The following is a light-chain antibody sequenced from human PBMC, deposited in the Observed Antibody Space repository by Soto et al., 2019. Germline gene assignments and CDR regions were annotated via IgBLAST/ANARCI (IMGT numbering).Light chain of an antibody. CDR3: QQYHSYSGT. V-gene: IGKV1-5*03. Sequence: DIQMTQSPSTLAASVGGRVTISCGCSQTIYSWLAWYQQRPGKPPNLLIYKASTLASGVPSRFSGSGSGTEFTLTINSLQPDDFAPYYCQQYHSYSGTFGQGTKVDIK. J-gene: IGKJ1*01. CDR1: QTIYSW. CDR2: KAS.